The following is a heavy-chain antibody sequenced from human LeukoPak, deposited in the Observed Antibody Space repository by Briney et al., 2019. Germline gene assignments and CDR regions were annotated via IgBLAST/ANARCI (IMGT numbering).Heavy chain of an antibody. Sequence: GMSLRLSCAASGFTFSNYGMHWVRQAPGKGLEWVAVISFDGNNKYYADSVKGRFTISRDNSKNTLFLQMNSLRAEDTAVYYCAGGWYYFDYWGQGTLVTVSS. CDR1: GFTFSNYG. V-gene: IGHV3-30*03. J-gene: IGHJ4*02. CDR2: ISFDGNNK. D-gene: IGHD2-15*01. CDR3: AGGWYYFDY.